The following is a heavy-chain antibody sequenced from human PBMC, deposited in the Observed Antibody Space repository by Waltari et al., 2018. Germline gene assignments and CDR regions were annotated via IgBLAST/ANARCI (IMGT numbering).Heavy chain of an antibody. CDR2: IYYDVRT. Sequence: QVQLQESGPGLAKPSETLSLTCTASCVSITTRSYFWGLVRPPPGKALEWVGTIYYDVRTYYNPSLRSRVTISLDTSKNEFSLTLSSVTAADTALFFCARQSHSFYYHTNGYFWHGFDVWGPGAMVTVSS. J-gene: IGHJ3*01. CDR3: ARQSHSFYYHTNGYFWHGFDV. V-gene: IGHV4-39*01. CDR1: CVSITTRSYF. D-gene: IGHD3-22*01.